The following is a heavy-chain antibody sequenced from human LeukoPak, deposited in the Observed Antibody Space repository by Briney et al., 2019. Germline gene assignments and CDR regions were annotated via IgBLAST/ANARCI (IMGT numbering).Heavy chain of an antibody. CDR3: ARHMGSYYYGMDV. CDR2: IYPGDSDT. J-gene: IGHJ6*01. CDR1: GYRFTIYW. D-gene: IGHD3-10*01. V-gene: IGHV5-51*01. Sequence: AGESLKISCKGLGYRFTIYWIGWVRQMPGKELEWMAIIYPGDSDTRYSPSFQGQVTISADKSTSTAYLQWNSLKASDTAMYYCARHMGSYYYGMDVWGPGTTVTVSS.